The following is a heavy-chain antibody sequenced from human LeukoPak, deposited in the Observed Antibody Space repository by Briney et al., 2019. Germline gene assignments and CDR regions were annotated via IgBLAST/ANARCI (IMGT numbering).Heavy chain of an antibody. J-gene: IGHJ3*02. CDR2: IKQDGSEK. Sequence: GGSLRLSCAASGFTFSSYWMSWVRQAPGKGLEWVANIKQDGSEKYYVDSVKGRFTISRDNAKNTLYLQMNSLRAEDTAVYYCARGLTIFGVVNDAFDIWGQGTMATVSS. V-gene: IGHV3-7*04. CDR3: ARGLTIFGVVNDAFDI. D-gene: IGHD3-3*01. CDR1: GFTFSSYW.